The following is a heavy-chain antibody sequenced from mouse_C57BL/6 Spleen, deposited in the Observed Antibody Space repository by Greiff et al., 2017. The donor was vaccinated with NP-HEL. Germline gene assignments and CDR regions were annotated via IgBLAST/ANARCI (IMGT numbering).Heavy chain of an antibody. CDR1: GYTFTSYW. D-gene: IGHD1-1*01. Sequence: QVHVKQPGAELVMPGASVKLSCKASGYTFTSYWMHWVKQRPGQGLEWIGEIDPSDSYTNYNQKFKGKSTLTVDKSSSTAYMQLSSLTSEDSAVYYCARRDGSSYRNYAMDYWGQGTSVTVSS. CDR3: ARRDGSSYRNYAMDY. V-gene: IGHV1-69*01. CDR2: IDPSDSYT. J-gene: IGHJ4*01.